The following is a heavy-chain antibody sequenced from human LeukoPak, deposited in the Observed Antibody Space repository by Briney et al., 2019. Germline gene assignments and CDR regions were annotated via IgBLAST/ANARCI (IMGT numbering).Heavy chain of an antibody. CDR1: GFTFSNAW. CDR2: IKSKTDGGTT. D-gene: IGHD2-21*02. J-gene: IGHJ3*02. V-gene: IGHV3-15*01. Sequence: GGSLRLSCAASGFTFSNAWMSWVRQAPGKGLEWVGRIKSKTDGGTTDYAAPVKGRFTISRDDSKNTLYLQMNSLKTEDTAVYYCITGIVVVTANAFDIWGQGTMVTVSS. CDR3: ITGIVVVTANAFDI.